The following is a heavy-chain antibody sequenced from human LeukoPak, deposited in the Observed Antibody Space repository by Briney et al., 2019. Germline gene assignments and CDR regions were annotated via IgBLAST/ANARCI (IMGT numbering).Heavy chain of an antibody. J-gene: IGHJ4*02. D-gene: IGHD3-10*01. CDR2: IYYSGST. CDR1: GGSISSSSYY. CDR3: ARDMLGGEMFDY. Sequence: PSETLSLTCTVSGGSISSSSYYWGWIRQPPGKGLEWIGSIYYSGSTNYNPSLKSRVTISVDTSKNQFSLKLSSVTAADTAVYYCARDMLGGEMFDYWGQGTLVTVSS. V-gene: IGHV4-39*07.